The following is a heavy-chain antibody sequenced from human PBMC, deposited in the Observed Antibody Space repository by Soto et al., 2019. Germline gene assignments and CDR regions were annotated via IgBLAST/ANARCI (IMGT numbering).Heavy chain of an antibody. CDR1: GGSFSGYY. J-gene: IGHJ4*02. CDR3: AGQNYCSSTSCRREDY. D-gene: IGHD2-2*01. Sequence: QVQLQQWGAGLLKPSETLSLTCAVYGGSFSGYYWSWIRQPPGKGLEWIGEINHSGSTNYNPSLKRRVTISVDTSQNQFSLKLSSVTAADTAVYYCAGQNYCSSTSCRREDYWGQGTLVTVSS. V-gene: IGHV4-34*01. CDR2: INHSGST.